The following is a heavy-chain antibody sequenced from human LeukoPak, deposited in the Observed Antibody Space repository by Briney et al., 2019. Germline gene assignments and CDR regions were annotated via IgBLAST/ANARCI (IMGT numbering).Heavy chain of an antibody. CDR3: ARSKATFDWLYSPNFDY. CDR2: INSDGSST. J-gene: IGHJ4*02. CDR1: GFTFSSYW. Sequence: PGGSLRLSCAASGFTFSSYWMHWVRQAPGKGLVWVSRINSDGSSTSYADSVKGRFTISRDNAKNTLYLQMNSLRAEDTAVYYCARSKATFDWLYSPNFDYWGQGTLVTVSS. D-gene: IGHD3-9*01. V-gene: IGHV3-74*01.